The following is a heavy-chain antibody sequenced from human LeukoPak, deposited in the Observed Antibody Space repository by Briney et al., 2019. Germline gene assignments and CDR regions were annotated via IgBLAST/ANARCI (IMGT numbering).Heavy chain of an antibody. CDR2: ISSCSSYI. D-gene: IGHD1-26*01. CDR3: ARDPRTLCWELHY. J-gene: IGHJ4*02. Sequence: PGGSLRLSCAASGFPFSSYRMNWVRQAPGKGLEWVSSISSCSSYIYYADSVKRRFTISRDNAKNSLYLQLNSLRAEDTAVYYCARDPRTLCWELHYWGQGTLVTVSS. CDR1: GFPFSSYR. V-gene: IGHV3-21*01.